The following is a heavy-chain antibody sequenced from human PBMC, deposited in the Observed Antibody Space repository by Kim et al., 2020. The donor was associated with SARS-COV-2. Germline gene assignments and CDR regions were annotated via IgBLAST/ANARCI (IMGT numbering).Heavy chain of an antibody. CDR2: INAGNGNT. V-gene: IGHV1-3*01. CDR1: GYTFTSYA. D-gene: IGHD4-4*01. J-gene: IGHJ4*02. CDR3: ARPSNYDYYFDY. Sequence: ASVKVSCKASGYTFTSYAMHWVRQAPGQRLEWMGWINAGNGNTKYSQKFQGRVTITSDTSASTAYMELSSLRSEDTAVYYCARPSNYDYYFDYWGQGTLVTVSS.